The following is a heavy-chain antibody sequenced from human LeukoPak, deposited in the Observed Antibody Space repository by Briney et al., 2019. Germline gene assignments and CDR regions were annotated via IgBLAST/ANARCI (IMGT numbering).Heavy chain of an antibody. J-gene: IGHJ5*02. Sequence: SETLSLTCTVSGGSISSSSYYWGWIRQPPGKGLEWIGSIYYSGSTYYNPSLKSRVTISVDTSKNQFSQKLSSVTAADTAVYYCARESSIVGGTWGQGTLVTVSS. CDR1: GGSISSSSYY. V-gene: IGHV4-39*02. CDR3: ARESSIVGGT. D-gene: IGHD1-26*01. CDR2: IYYSGST.